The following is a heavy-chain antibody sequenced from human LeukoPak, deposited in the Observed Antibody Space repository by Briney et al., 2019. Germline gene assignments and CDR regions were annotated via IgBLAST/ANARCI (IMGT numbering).Heavy chain of an antibody. CDR2: FDPEDGET. CDR1: GYTLTELS. D-gene: IGHD3-3*01. CDR3: ARGPLSIFGVVTAPKTMSYYFDY. V-gene: IGHV1-24*01. J-gene: IGHJ4*02. Sequence: ASVKVSCKVSGYTLTELSMHWVRQAPGKGLEWMGGFDPEDGETIYAQKFQGRVTMTEDTSTDTAYMELSSLRSEDTAVYYCARGPLSIFGVVTAPKTMSYYFDYWGQGTLVTVSS.